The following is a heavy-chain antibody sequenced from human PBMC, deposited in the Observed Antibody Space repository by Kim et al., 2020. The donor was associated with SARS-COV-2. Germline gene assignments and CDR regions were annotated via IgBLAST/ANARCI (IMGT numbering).Heavy chain of an antibody. CDR3: ARDIGSRFYYYYGMDV. J-gene: IGHJ6*02. V-gene: IGHV4-31*03. CDR1: GDSISSGGYY. CDR2: IYYSGST. D-gene: IGHD6-13*01. Sequence: SETLSLTCTVSGDSISSGGYYWSWIRQHPGKGLEWIGYIYYSGSTYYNPSLKSRVTISVDTSKNQFSLKLSSVTAADTAVYYCARDIGSRFYYYYGMDVWGQGTTVTVSS.